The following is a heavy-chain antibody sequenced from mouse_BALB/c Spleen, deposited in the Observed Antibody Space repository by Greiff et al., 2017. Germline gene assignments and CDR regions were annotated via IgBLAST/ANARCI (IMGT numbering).Heavy chain of an antibody. CDR2: ISSGCSYT. CDR1: GFSFSSYG. V-gene: IGHV5-6*01. D-gene: IGHD4-1*01. CDR3: ARGLTGTSFAY. Sequence: VQLQESGADFVKPSQSLKLSCAASGFSFSSYGMSWVRQTPAKRLEWVATISSGCSYTYYPDSVKGRFTISRDTDKNTLYLQMSILKSENTAMYYCARGLTGTSFAYWGQGTLVTVSA. J-gene: IGHJ3*01.